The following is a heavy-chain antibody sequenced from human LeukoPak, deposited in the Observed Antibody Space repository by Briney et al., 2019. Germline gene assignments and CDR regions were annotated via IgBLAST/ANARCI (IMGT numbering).Heavy chain of an antibody. CDR3: AGNYYDSSGHQEGAFDI. CDR2: AYYSRST. J-gene: IGHJ3*02. Sequence: SETLSLTCTVSGGSISSSSYYWGWIRQPPGKGLEWIGSAYYSRSTYYNPSLKSRVTISVDTSKNQFSLKLSSVTAADTAVYYCAGNYYDSSGHQEGAFDIWGQGTMVTVSS. V-gene: IGHV4-39*01. D-gene: IGHD3-22*01. CDR1: GGSISSSSYY.